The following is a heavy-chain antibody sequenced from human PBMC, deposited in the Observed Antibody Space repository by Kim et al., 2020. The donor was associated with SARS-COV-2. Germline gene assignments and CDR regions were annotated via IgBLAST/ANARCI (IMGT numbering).Heavy chain of an antibody. CDR2: VKQDEGEK. Sequence: GGSLRLSCEASGFTFSSYWMTWVRQAPGKGLEWVASVKQDEGEKYYVDSVRGRFSISRDNDKNSLYLQMNSLRAEDTAIYYCAKYCSGGSCHDNSWGQGTLVTVS. J-gene: IGHJ4*02. CDR1: GFTFSSYW. D-gene: IGHD2-15*01. CDR3: AKYCSGGSCHDNS. V-gene: IGHV3-7*03.